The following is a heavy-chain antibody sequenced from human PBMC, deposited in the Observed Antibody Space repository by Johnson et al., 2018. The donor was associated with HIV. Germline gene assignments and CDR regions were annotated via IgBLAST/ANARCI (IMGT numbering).Heavy chain of an antibody. CDR2: IYGGGTT. J-gene: IGHJ3*01. CDR3: ARGSPLSTSWYGSFDL. D-gene: IGHD2-2*01. V-gene: IGHV3-66*01. Sequence: EVQLVESGGGLVQPGGSLRLSCAASGFSVISNYMNWVRQAPGKGLEWVSIIYGGGTTNYAESVKGRFTISRDSSDNTLYLQMNSLRAGDTAVYYCARGSPLSTSWYGSFDLWGQGTMVTVSS. CDR1: GFSVISNY.